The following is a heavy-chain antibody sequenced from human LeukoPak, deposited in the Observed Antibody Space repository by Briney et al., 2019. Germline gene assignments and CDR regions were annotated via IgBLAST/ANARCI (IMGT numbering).Heavy chain of an antibody. CDR2: ISAYNGNT. D-gene: IGHD1-26*01. V-gene: IGHV1-18*01. Sequence: ASVKVSCTASGYTFTSYGISWVRQAPGQGLEWMGWISAYNGNTNYAQKLQGRVTMTRDMSTSTVYMELSSLRSEDTAVYYCAGEWGGSYPTDDYWGQGTLVTVSS. CDR1: GYTFTSYG. CDR3: AGEWGGSYPTDDY. J-gene: IGHJ4*02.